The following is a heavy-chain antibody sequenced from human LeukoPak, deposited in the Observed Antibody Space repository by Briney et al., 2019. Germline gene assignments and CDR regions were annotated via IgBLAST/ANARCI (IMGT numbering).Heavy chain of an antibody. V-gene: IGHV4-39*07. Sequence: PSETLSLTCTVSGGSISSSSYYWGWIRQPPGKGLEWIGSIYYSGSTYYNPSLKSRVTIPVDTSKNQFSLKLSSVTAADTAVYYCASVGATSEYYFDYWGQGTLVTVSS. D-gene: IGHD1-26*01. J-gene: IGHJ4*02. CDR1: GGSISSSSYY. CDR3: ASVGATSEYYFDY. CDR2: IYYSGST.